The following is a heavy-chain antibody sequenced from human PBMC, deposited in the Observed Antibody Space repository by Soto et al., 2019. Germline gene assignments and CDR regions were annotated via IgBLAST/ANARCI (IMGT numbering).Heavy chain of an antibody. D-gene: IGHD2-15*01. CDR3: ATRRVVAATPDFDY. CDR2: ISSRSSTI. V-gene: IGHV3-48*02. Sequence: VHLVESGGGLVQPGVSLRLSCAASGFTFSSYSMNWVRQPPGKGLEWVSYISSRSSTIYYADSVKGRFTISRDKAKNSLYLQMNSLRDADTAVYYCATRRVVAATPDFDYWGQGTLVTVSS. CDR1: GFTFSSYS. J-gene: IGHJ4*02.